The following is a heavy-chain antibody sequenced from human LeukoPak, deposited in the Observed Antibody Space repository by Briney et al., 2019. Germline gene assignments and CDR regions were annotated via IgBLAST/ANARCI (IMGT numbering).Heavy chain of an antibody. V-gene: IGHV1-46*03. D-gene: IGHD5-18*01. Sequence: ASVKVSCKASGYTFTSYYKHWVRQAPGQGLEWMGIINPSGGSTSYAQKFQGRVTMTRDTSTSTVYMELSSLRSEDTAVYYCARDGYSYGYAHFFDYWGQGTLVTVSS. CDR3: ARDGYSYGYAHFFDY. J-gene: IGHJ4*02. CDR2: INPSGGST. CDR1: GYTFTSYY.